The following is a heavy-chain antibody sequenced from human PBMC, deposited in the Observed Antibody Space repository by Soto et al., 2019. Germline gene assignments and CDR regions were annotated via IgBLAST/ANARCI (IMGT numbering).Heavy chain of an antibody. D-gene: IGHD3-3*01. J-gene: IGHJ1*01. Sequence: QITLKESGPTLVKPTQTRTLTCTFSGFSLSTSGVGVGWIRQPPGKALEWLAVIYWDDDERYSPSLKSSLTITKDTSKNQVVLTMTNVDPVDTATYYCAHGVGSGNSAYFQHWGQGTLVTVSS. CDR2: IYWDDDE. V-gene: IGHV2-5*02. CDR3: AHGVGSGNSAYFQH. CDR1: GFSLSTSGVG.